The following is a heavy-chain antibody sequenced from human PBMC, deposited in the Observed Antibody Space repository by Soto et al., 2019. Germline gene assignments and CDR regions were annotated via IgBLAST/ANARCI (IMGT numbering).Heavy chain of an antibody. Sequence: EVQLVESGGGLVKPGGSLGLSCAASGLTFSSYSMNWVRQAPGKGLEWVSSISSSSSYIYYADSVKGRCNISRDNAKNSLYQQMNSLRAEDTAVYYCARRHGPDAFDIWGQGTMVTVSS. J-gene: IGHJ3*02. CDR3: ARRHGPDAFDI. CDR1: GLTFSSYS. V-gene: IGHV3-21*01. CDR2: ISSSSSYI.